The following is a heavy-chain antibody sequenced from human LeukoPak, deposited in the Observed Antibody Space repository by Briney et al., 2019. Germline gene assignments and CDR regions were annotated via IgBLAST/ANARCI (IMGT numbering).Heavy chain of an antibody. CDR3: ARGLIVPSTIFDY. CDR2: ISHSGGT. D-gene: IGHD2-2*01. CDR1: GDSISSGTYS. Sequence: SETLSLTCAVSGDSISSGTYSWTWIRQPPGKGLEWIGFISHSGGTYYNPSLKSRVTMSVDRSESQFSLKLSSVTAADTAVYYCARGLIVPSTIFDYWGQGALVTVSS. V-gene: IGHV4-30-2*01. J-gene: IGHJ4*02.